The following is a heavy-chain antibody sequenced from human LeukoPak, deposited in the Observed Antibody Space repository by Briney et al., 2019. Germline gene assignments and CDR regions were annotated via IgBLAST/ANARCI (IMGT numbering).Heavy chain of an antibody. CDR1: GDSVRSYY. D-gene: IGHD3-10*01. J-gene: IGHJ4*02. V-gene: IGHV4-59*08. CDR2: IFYSGIT. Sequence: PSETLSLTCIVSGDSVRSYYWSWIRQPPGKGLGWIGYIFYSGITNYNPSLKSRVTISVDTSKNQFSLKLSSVTAADTAVYYCARHGGSESLFDYWGQGTLVTVSS. CDR3: ARHGGSESLFDY.